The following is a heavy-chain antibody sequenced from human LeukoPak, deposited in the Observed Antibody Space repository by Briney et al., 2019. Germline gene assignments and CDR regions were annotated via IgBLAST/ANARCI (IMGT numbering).Heavy chain of an antibody. J-gene: IGHJ4*02. Sequence: SETLSLTCAVSGGSISSSSYYWGWIRQPPGKGLEWIGSIYYSGSTYYNPSLKSRVTISVDTSKNQFSLKLSSVTAADTAVYYCARSTINNWKQRVDFDYWGQGTLVTVSS. CDR1: GGSISSSSYY. CDR2: IYYSGST. D-gene: IGHD1-20*01. CDR3: ARSTINNWKQRVDFDY. V-gene: IGHV4-39*01.